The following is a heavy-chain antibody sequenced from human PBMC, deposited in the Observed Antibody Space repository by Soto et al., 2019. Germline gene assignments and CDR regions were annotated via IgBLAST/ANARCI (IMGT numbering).Heavy chain of an antibody. Sequence: GESLKISCKGSGYSFTSYWIGWVRQMPGKGLEWMGIIYPGDSDTRYSPSFQGQVTISADKSISTAYLQWSSLKASDTAMYYCARLWFGELNPYYFDYWGQGTLVTVSS. CDR1: GYSFTSYW. CDR2: IYPGDSDT. V-gene: IGHV5-51*01. CDR3: ARLWFGELNPYYFDY. D-gene: IGHD3-10*01. J-gene: IGHJ4*02.